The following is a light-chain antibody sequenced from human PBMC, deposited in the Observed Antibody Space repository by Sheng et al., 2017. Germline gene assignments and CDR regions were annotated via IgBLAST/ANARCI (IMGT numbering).Light chain of an antibody. Sequence: DIVMTQSPDSLAVSLGERATINCKSSQSVLYSSNNKNYLAWYQQKPGQPPKLLIYWASTRESGVPDRFSGSGSGTDFTLTISSLQPDDFATYYCQQFNTYYSFAQGTKLEIK. J-gene: IGKJ2*03. CDR3: QQFNTYYS. CDR2: WAS. V-gene: IGKV4-1*01. CDR1: QSVLYSSNNKNY.